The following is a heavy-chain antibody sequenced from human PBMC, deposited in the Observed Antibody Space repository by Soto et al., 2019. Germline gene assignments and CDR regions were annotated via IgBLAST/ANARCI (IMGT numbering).Heavy chain of an antibody. Sequence: QVQLQESGPGLVKPSETLSLTCTVSGGSVSSGSYYWGWIRQPPGKGLELIGYIYHSGSTNYNPSLNSRVTISVDTSKNQFSLSLTSVTATDTAVYYCARLSAAWFDHWGQGTLVTFAS. CDR3: ARLSAAWFDH. CDR2: IYHSGST. D-gene: IGHD6-19*01. V-gene: IGHV4-61*01. CDR1: GGSVSSGSYY. J-gene: IGHJ5*02.